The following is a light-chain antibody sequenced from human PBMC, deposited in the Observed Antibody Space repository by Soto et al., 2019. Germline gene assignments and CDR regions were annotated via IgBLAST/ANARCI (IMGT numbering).Light chain of an antibody. CDR3: GTWDSSLSAVI. CDR2: DNN. CDR1: SSNIGNNF. Sequence: QSVLTQPPSVSAAPGQKVTISCSGTSSNIGNNFVSWYQVVPGTAPKLLIYDNNKRPSGIPDRFSGSKSGTSATLGITGLQTGDEADYYCGTWDSSLSAVIFGGGTKLTVL. J-gene: IGLJ2*01. V-gene: IGLV1-51*01.